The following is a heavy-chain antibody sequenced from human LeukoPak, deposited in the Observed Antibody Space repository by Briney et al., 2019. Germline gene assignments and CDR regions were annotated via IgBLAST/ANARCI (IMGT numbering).Heavy chain of an antibody. D-gene: IGHD1-20*01. Sequence: PGGSLRLSCAASGFTFSSHWMHWVRQAPGKGLVWVSRINSDGSSTSYADSVKGRFTIPRDNAKNTLYLQMNSLRAEDTAVYYCARDNWNPGWFDPWGQGTLVTVSS. V-gene: IGHV3-74*01. J-gene: IGHJ5*02. CDR3: ARDNWNPGWFDP. CDR1: GFTFSSHW. CDR2: INSDGSST.